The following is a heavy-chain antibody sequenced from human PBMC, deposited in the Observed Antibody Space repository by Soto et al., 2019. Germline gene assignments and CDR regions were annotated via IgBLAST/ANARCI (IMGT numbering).Heavy chain of an antibody. V-gene: IGHV1-18*01. D-gene: IGHD3-22*01. CDR3: ALYSSYRFDY. CDR1: GYTFTSYG. Sequence: QVLLEQSGAEVKNPGASVKVSCKTSGYTFTSYGISWVRQAPGQGLELMGWINGYNGDTKYAQKFQGRVTMTTDTSTNTAYMALRSLRSDDTAVYYCALYSSYRFDYWGQGTLVTVSS. CDR2: INGYNGDT. J-gene: IGHJ4*02.